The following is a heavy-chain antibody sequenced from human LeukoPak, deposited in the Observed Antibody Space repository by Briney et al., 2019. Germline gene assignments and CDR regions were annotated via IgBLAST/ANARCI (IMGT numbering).Heavy chain of an antibody. CDR1: GGSISSYY. V-gene: IGHV4-4*07. CDR2: IYTSGST. Sequence: SGTLSLTCTVSGGSISSYYWSWIRQPAGKGLEWIGRIYTSGSTNYNPSLKSRVTMSVDTSKNQFSLKLSSVTAADTAVYYCAREGSISPATYCSSTSCYTYDAFDIWGQGTLVTVSS. J-gene: IGHJ3*02. CDR3: AREGSISPATYCSSTSCYTYDAFDI. D-gene: IGHD2-2*02.